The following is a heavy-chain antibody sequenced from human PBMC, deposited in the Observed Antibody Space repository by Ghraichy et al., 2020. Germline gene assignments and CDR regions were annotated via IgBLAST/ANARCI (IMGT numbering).Heavy chain of an antibody. Sequence: ASVKVSCKASGYTFTSYGISWVRQAPGQGLEWMGWISAYNGNTNYAQKLQGRVTMTTDTSTSTAYMELRSLRSDDTAVYYCARERETVVPAARYYYYYGMDVWGQGTTVTVSS. V-gene: IGHV1-18*01. J-gene: IGHJ6*02. CDR1: GYTFTSYG. CDR2: ISAYNGNT. D-gene: IGHD2-2*01. CDR3: ARERETVVPAARYYYYYGMDV.